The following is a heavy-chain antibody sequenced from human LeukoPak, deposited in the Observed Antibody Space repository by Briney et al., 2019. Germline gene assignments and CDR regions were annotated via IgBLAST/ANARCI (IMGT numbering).Heavy chain of an antibody. CDR1: GFTFSNYA. CDR3: ARPYYGSSGYRFDY. Sequence: GGSLRLSCAASGFTFSNYAMHWVRQAPGKGLEWVAVLSYDGSDKYYADSVKGRFTISRDNSKNTLYLQMNSLRAEDTAVYYCARPYYGSSGYRFDYWGQGTLVTVSS. D-gene: IGHD3-22*01. J-gene: IGHJ4*02. V-gene: IGHV3-30-3*01. CDR2: LSYDGSDK.